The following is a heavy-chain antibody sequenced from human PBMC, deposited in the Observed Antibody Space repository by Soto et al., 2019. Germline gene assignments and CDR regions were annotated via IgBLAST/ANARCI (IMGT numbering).Heavy chain of an antibody. Sequence: PGGSLRLSCAASGFTFSSYAMSWVRQAPGKGLEWVSAISGSGGSTYYADSVKGRFTISRDNSKNTLYLQMNSLRAEDTAVYYCAKANSRITIFGVVIPHFDYWGQGTLVTVS. J-gene: IGHJ4*02. CDR3: AKANSRITIFGVVIPHFDY. D-gene: IGHD3-3*01. V-gene: IGHV3-23*01. CDR2: ISGSGGST. CDR1: GFTFSSYA.